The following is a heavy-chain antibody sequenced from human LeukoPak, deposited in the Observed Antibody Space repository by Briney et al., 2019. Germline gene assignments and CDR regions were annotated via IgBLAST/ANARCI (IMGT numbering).Heavy chain of an antibody. D-gene: IGHD6-19*01. CDR3: ARESRIAVAGIGDY. CDR2: ISYDGSNK. Sequence: GGSLRLSCAASGFTFSSYAMHWVRQAPGKGLEWVAVISYDGSNKYYADSVKGRFTISRDNAKNSLYLQMNSLRAEDTAVYYCARESRIAVAGIGDYWGQGTLVTVSS. J-gene: IGHJ4*02. CDR1: GFTFSSYA. V-gene: IGHV3-30*04.